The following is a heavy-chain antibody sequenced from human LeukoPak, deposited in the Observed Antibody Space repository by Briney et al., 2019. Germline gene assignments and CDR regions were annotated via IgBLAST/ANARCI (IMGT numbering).Heavy chain of an antibody. CDR1: GGSVSSGSYY. CDR2: IYYSGST. D-gene: IGHD6-13*01. V-gene: IGHV4-61*01. CDR3: ARGVKYSSRDQSAFDP. J-gene: IGHJ5*02. Sequence: SETLSLTCTVSGGSVSSGSYYWSWIRQPPGKGLEWIGYIYYSGSTNYNPSLKSRVTISVDTSKNQFSLKLSSVTAADTAVYYCARGVKYSSRDQSAFDPWGQGTLVTVSS.